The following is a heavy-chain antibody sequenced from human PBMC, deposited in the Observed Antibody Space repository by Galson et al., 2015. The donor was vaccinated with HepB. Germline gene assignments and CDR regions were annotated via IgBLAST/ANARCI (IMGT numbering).Heavy chain of an antibody. Sequence: SVKVSCKASGYTFTSYAMNWVRQAPGQGLEWMGWINTNTGNPTYAQGFTGRFVFSLDTSVSTAYLQISSLKAEDTAVYYCARGVAGRTAPGAFDIWGQGTMVTVSS. V-gene: IGHV7-4-1*02. CDR3: ARGVAGRTAPGAFDI. D-gene: IGHD6-19*01. CDR1: GYTFTSYA. CDR2: INTNTGNP. J-gene: IGHJ3*02.